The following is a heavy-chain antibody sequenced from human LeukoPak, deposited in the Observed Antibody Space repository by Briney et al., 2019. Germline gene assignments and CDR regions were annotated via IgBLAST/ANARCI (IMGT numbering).Heavy chain of an antibody. J-gene: IGHJ6*02. CDR1: GGSISSGGYY. D-gene: IGHD1-14*01. Sequence: SETLSLTCTVSGGSISSGGYYWSWIRQHPGKGLEWIAYIYYSGSTYYNPSLKSRVTISVDTSKNQFSLKLSTVTAADTAVYYCARARAENANYYYYYGMDVWGQGTTVTVSS. CDR2: IYYSGST. CDR3: ARARAENANYYYYYGMDV. V-gene: IGHV4-31*03.